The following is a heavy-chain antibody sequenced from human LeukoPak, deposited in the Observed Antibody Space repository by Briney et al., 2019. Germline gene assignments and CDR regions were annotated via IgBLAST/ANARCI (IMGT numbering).Heavy chain of an antibody. CDR2: LYTSGST. V-gene: IGHV4-4*07. J-gene: IGHJ4*02. Sequence: PSETLSLTCTVSGGSFRSYYWSWIRQPAGKGLEWIGRLYTSGSTNYNPSLKSRVTISVDTSKIQFSLKLSSVTAADTAVYYCARILGMYYFDYWGQGTLVTVSS. D-gene: IGHD7-27*01. CDR3: ARILGMYYFDY. CDR1: GGSFRSYY.